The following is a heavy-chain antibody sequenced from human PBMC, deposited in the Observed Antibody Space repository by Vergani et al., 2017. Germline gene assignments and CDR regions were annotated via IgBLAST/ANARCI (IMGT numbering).Heavy chain of an antibody. CDR2: IRYDGSNT. CDR3: ARDTVTGSLYLDY. J-gene: IGHJ4*02. V-gene: IGHV3-30*02. D-gene: IGHD4-17*01. Sequence: QVQLVESGGGVVQPGGSLRLSCGASGFTFSNYGMHWVRQAPGKGLEWVTFIRYDGSNTYYADSVKGRFTISRDNSKNTLFLQMNSLRPEDTAVYYCARDTVTGSLYLDYWGQGTLVTVSS. CDR1: GFTFSNYG.